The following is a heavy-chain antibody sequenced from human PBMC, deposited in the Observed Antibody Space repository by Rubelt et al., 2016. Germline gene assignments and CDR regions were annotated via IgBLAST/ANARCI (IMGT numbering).Heavy chain of an antibody. D-gene: IGHD6-13*01. CDR2: INHGGST. Sequence: GLVKPSETLSLTCTVSGGSISSYYWSWIRQPPGKGLEWIGEINHGGSTNYNPSLKSRVTISVDTSKTQFSLKLSSVTAADTAVYYCARDRSIAAAGTGFDYWGQGTLVTVSS. CDR3: ARDRSIAAAGTGFDY. J-gene: IGHJ4*02. CDR1: GGSISSYY. V-gene: IGHV4-34*01.